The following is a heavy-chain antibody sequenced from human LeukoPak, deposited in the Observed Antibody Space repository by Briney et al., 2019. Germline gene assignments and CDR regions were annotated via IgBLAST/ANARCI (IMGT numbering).Heavy chain of an antibody. V-gene: IGHV3-9*01. Sequence: GRSLRLSCAASGFTFDDYAMHWVRQAPGKGLEWVSGISWNSGSIGYADSVMGRFTISRDNAKNSLYLQMNSLRAEDTALYYCAGPGRYGANLDDAFDIWGQGTMVTVSS. CDR1: GFTFDDYA. CDR2: ISWNSGSI. D-gene: IGHD4/OR15-4a*01. CDR3: AGPGRYGANLDDAFDI. J-gene: IGHJ3*02.